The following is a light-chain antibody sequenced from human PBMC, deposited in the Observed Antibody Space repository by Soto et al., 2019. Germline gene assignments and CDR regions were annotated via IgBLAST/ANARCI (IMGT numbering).Light chain of an antibody. CDR1: SSDIGGHNY. Sequence: QSALTQPASVSGSPGQSITISCTGTSSDIGGHNYVSWYQQHPGKVPKLIIYDVSYRPSGVSNRISGSKSGNTASLTISGLQAGEEADYYCSSYASSSPVVFGGGTKATVL. V-gene: IGLV2-14*01. CDR3: SSYASSSPVV. J-gene: IGLJ2*01. CDR2: DVS.